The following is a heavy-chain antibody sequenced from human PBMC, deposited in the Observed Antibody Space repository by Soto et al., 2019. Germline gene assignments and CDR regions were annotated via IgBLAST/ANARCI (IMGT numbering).Heavy chain of an antibody. Sequence: LSCAASGFTFSSYAMSWVRQAPGKGLEWVSAISGSGGSTYYADSVKGRFTISRDNSKNTLYLQMNSLRAEDTAVYYCAKASNYGDSSIDYWGQGTLVTVSS. J-gene: IGHJ4*02. CDR3: AKASNYGDSSIDY. V-gene: IGHV3-23*01. CDR2: ISGSGGST. D-gene: IGHD4-17*01. CDR1: GFTFSSYA.